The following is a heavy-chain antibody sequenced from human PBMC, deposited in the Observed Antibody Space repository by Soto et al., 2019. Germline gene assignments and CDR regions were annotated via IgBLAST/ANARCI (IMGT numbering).Heavy chain of an antibody. D-gene: IGHD7-27*01. CDR3: ARDSPPNYL. J-gene: IGHJ5*02. V-gene: IGHV1-18*01. CDR2: ISAYNGNT. CDR1: GYTFTSYA. Sequence: QVQLVQSGAEVKKPGASVKVSCKASGYTFTSYAISWVRLAPGQGLEWMGWISAYNGNTNYAQKLQXXXTXXTDTSTNTAYMELRSLRSDDTALYYCARDSPPNYLWGQGTLVTVPS.